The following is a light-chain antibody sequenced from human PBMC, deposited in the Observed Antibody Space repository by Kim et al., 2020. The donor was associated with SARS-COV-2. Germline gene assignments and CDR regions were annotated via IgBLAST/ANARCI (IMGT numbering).Light chain of an antibody. Sequence: QSVLTQPPSVSGAPGQRVTISCTGSSSNIGADYDVHWYQQLPGTAPKFLIYSNNNRPSGVPDRFYASKSGTSASLAITGLQTEDEADYYCQSYDNSLSAYVFGTGTTVSVL. J-gene: IGLJ1*01. CDR1: SSNIGADYD. V-gene: IGLV1-40*01. CDR2: SNN. CDR3: QSYDNSLSAYV.